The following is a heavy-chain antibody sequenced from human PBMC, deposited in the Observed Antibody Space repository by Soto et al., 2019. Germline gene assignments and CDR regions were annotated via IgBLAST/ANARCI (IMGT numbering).Heavy chain of an antibody. CDR3: ARAYYDFWTSYHYGMDV. CDR1: GVSISSDGYS. V-gene: IGHV4-30-2*01. Sequence: QLQLQESGSGLVKPSQTLSLTCAVSGVSISSDGYSWSWIRKPPRKGLEWNGFIYQSGSTYYNPSLKSRGTMSVDRSKNQFSLKLTSVTAADKAVYYCARAYYDFWTSYHYGMDVWGQGTTVTVSS. CDR2: IYQSGST. J-gene: IGHJ6*02. D-gene: IGHD3-3*01.